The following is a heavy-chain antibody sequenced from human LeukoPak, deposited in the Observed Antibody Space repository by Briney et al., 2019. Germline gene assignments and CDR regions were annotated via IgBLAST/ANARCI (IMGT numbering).Heavy chain of an antibody. Sequence: GGSLRLSCVASGFTFTDYAFNWVRQTPGKGMEWVAIISSDGNTQSYADPLKGRFTISRDNSKNTLYLQMNSLRAEDTAVYYCAYGIVGATSAEYFQHWGQGTLVSVSS. D-gene: IGHD1-26*01. J-gene: IGHJ1*01. CDR2: ISSDGNTQ. V-gene: IGHV3-30*04. CDR3: AYGIVGATSAEYFQH. CDR1: GFTFTDYA.